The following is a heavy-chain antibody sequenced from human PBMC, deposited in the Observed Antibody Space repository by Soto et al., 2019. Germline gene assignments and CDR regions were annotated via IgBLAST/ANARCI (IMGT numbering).Heavy chain of an antibody. CDR2: IYYSGST. D-gene: IGHD2-15*01. CDR3: VLGYCSGGSCYTGSLDY. V-gene: IGHV4-39*01. CDR1: GGSISSSSYY. J-gene: IGHJ4*02. Sequence: SETLSLTCTVSGGSISSSSYYWGWIRQPPGKGLEWIGSIYYSGSTYYNPSLKSRDTISVDTSKNQFSLKLSSVTAADTAVYYCVLGYCSGGSCYTGSLDYWGQGTLVTLSS.